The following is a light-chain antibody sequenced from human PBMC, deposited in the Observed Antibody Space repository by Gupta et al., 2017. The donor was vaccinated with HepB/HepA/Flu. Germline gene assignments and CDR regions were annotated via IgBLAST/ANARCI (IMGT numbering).Light chain of an antibody. V-gene: IGKV3-11*01. CDR1: QSVSSY. CDR3: QQRRNWPLT. Sequence: EIVLSPSPATLSLSSGEGATLSCRASQSVSSYLAWYKQKPGQAPRLLIHDASNRATGIPARFSGSGSGTDFTLTISSLEPEDFAVYYCQQRRNWPLTFGGGTKVEIK. J-gene: IGKJ4*01. CDR2: DAS.